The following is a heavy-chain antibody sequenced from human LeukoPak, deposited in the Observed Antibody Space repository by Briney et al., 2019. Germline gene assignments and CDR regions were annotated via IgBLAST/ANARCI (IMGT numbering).Heavy chain of an antibody. D-gene: IGHD6-6*01. V-gene: IGHV1-2*02. CDR2: INSNSGGT. CDR3: ARTSIAARRADFDY. Sequence: GASVKVSCKASGYTFTGYYMHWMRQAPGQGLEWMGWINSNSGGTSYAQKFQGRVTLTRDTPARTAFMELNRLTSDDTAVYYCARTSIAARRADFDYWGQGTVVTVSS. CDR1: GYTFTGYY. J-gene: IGHJ4*02.